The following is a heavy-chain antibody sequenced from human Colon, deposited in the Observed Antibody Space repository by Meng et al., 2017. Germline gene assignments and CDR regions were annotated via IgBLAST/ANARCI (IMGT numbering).Heavy chain of an antibody. Sequence: GGSLRLSCAASGFRFRSFGMHWVRQSPGKGLEWVSLISFDGKSEYYAASVKGRFTISRDNSMNTLHLQMNNLRPDGTGVYYCAILDAADQVGGFDYWGQGALVTVSS. D-gene: IGHD3-3*01. CDR2: ISFDGKSE. J-gene: IGHJ4*02. V-gene: IGHV3-30*05. CDR3: AILDAADQVGGFDY. CDR1: GFRFRSFG.